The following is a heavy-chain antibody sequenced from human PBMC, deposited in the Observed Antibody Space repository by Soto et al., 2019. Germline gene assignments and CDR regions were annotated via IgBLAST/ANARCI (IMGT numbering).Heavy chain of an antibody. V-gene: IGHV4-59*01. CDR2: IYYSGST. Sequence: SETLSLTCTVPGCSISSYYWSWIRQPPGKGLEWIGYIYYSGSTNYNPSLKSRVTISVDTSKNQFSLKLSSVTAADTAVYYCARVRGNYYDSSGYYSGEYYFDYWGQGTLVTVS. J-gene: IGHJ4*02. CDR3: ARVRGNYYDSSGYYSGEYYFDY. D-gene: IGHD3-22*01. CDR1: GCSISSYY.